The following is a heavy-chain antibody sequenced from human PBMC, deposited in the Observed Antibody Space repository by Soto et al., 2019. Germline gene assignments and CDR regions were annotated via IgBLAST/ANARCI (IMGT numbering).Heavy chain of an antibody. V-gene: IGHV1-18*01. CDR3: ARALVVVVAAREHDGAFDI. J-gene: IGHJ3*02. CDR2: ISAYNGNT. D-gene: IGHD2-15*01. CDR1: GYTFTSYG. Sequence: QVQLVQSGAEVKKPGASVKVSCKASGYTFTSYGISWVRQAPGQGLEWMGWISAYNGNTNYAQKLQGRVTMTTDTSTSTAYMELRSLRSDDTAVYYCARALVVVVAAREHDGAFDIWGQGTMVTVSS.